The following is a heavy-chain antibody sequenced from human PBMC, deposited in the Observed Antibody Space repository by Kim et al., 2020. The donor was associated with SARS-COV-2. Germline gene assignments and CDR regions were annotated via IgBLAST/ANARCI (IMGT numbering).Heavy chain of an antibody. CDR1: GGSISSSSYY. J-gene: IGHJ4*02. Sequence: SETLSLTCTVSGGSISSSSYYWGWIRQPPGKGLEWIGSIYYSGSTYYNPSLKSRVTISVDTSNNQFSLKLTSVTAADTAVYYCARLLVRAVAGTRTRYYFDHWGQGTLVTVSS. D-gene: IGHD6-19*01. V-gene: IGHV4-39*01. CDR3: ARLLVRAVAGTRTRYYFDH. CDR2: IYYSGST.